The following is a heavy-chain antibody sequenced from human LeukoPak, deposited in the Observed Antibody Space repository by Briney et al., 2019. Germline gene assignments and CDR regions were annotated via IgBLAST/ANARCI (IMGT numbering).Heavy chain of an antibody. CDR1: GVSISSYY. Sequence: SETLSLTCTVSGVSISSYYWSWIRQPPGKGLEWIGYIYYSGSTNYNPSLNSRVTISVDTSKNQFSLKLSSVTAADTAVYYCARDLTILGAFDIWGQGTMVTVSS. CDR2: IYYSGST. CDR3: ARDLTILGAFDI. J-gene: IGHJ3*02. D-gene: IGHD3-3*01. V-gene: IGHV4-59*01.